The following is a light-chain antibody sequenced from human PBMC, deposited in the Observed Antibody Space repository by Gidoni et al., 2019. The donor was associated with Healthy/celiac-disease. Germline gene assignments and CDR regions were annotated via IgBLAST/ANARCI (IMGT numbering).Light chain of an antibody. J-gene: IGKJ2*01. Sequence: DSVMTQSPDSLAVSLGERATINCKSSQSVLYSSNNKNYLAWYQQKPGQHPKLLIYWASTRESGVPDRFSGSGSGTDFTLTISSLQAEDVAVYYCQQYYSRVTFGQGTKLEIK. CDR3: QQYYSRVT. CDR2: WAS. V-gene: IGKV4-1*01. CDR1: QSVLYSSNNKNY.